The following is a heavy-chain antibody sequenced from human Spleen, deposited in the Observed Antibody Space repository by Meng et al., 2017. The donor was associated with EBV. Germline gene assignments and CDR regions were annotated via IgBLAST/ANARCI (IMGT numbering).Heavy chain of an antibody. CDR2: IVPGGTP. D-gene: IGHD3-3*01. V-gene: IGHV4-34*12. CDR1: GGSFTGYY. Sequence: QWGKGRVRHLDPVSLPCALYGGSFTGYYWSWIRQSPGKGLDWIADIVPGGTPNFNPSLESRVTISIAASKTQFSLKLTSVTAADSAIYYCARSSYLTSRPFDYWGRGTLVTVSS. CDR3: ARSSYLTSRPFDY. J-gene: IGHJ4*01.